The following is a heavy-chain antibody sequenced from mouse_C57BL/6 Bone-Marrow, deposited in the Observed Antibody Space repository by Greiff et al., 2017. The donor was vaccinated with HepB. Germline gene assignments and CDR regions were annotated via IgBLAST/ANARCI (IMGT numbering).Heavy chain of an antibody. J-gene: IGHJ2*01. D-gene: IGHD3-3*01. V-gene: IGHV5-4*03. CDR1: GFTFSSYT. CDR2: ISDGGSYT. Sequence: EVMLVESGGGLVKPGGSLKLSCAASGFTFSSYTMSWVRQTPEKRLEWVATISDGGSYTYYPDNVKGRFTISRDNAKNNLYLQMSHLKSEDTAMYYCARGGWYYFDYWGQGTTLTVSS. CDR3: ARGGWYYFDY.